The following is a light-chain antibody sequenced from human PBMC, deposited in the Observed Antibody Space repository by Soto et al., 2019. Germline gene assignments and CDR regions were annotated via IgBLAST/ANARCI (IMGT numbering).Light chain of an antibody. CDR1: SSDVGAYTY. Sequence: QSVLTQPPSASGSPGQSVTISCTGTSSDVGAYTYVSWYQQHPGKARKLMIYGVTERPSGVPDRFSGSKSGNTASLTVSGLQTEDEAYYYCSSYAGSNNYVFGTGTKVTVL. CDR2: GVT. V-gene: IGLV2-8*01. J-gene: IGLJ1*01. CDR3: SSYAGSNNYV.